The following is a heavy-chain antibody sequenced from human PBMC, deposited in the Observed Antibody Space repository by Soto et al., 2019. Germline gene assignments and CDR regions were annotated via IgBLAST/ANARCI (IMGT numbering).Heavy chain of an antibody. D-gene: IGHD2-2*01. Sequence: SETLSLTCTVSGGSISSYYWSWIRQPPGKGLEWIGYIYHSGSTYYNPSLKSRVTISVDRSKNQFSLKLSSVTAADTAVYYCARGPIVVPDENWFDPWGQGTLVTVS. CDR2: IYHSGST. CDR3: ARGPIVVPDENWFDP. J-gene: IGHJ5*02. V-gene: IGHV4-59*12. CDR1: GGSISSYY.